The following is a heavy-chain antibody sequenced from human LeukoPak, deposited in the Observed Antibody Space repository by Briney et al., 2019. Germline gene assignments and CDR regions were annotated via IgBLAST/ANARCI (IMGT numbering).Heavy chain of an antibody. CDR2: IIPIFGTA. D-gene: IGHD3-3*01. J-gene: IGHJ3*02. CDR3: ARHVLRFLEWLLSHDAFDI. V-gene: IGHV1-69*13. CDR1: GGTFSSYA. Sequence: GASVKVSCKASGGTFSSYAISWVRQAPGQGLEWMGGIIPIFGTANYAQKFQGRVTITADESTSTAYMELSSLRSEDTAVYYCARHVLRFLEWLLSHDAFDIWGQGTMVTVSS.